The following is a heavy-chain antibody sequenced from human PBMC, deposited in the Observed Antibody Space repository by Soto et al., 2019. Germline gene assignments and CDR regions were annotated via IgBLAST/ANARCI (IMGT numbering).Heavy chain of an antibody. D-gene: IGHD3-22*01. J-gene: IGHJ4*02. CDR3: ARDFKPLRSSPYYDDSSGYADFDC. CDR2: ISSSSSTI. Sequence: EVQLVESGGGLVQPGGSLRLSCAASGFTFSSYSMNWVRQAPGKGLEWVSYISSSSSTIYYADSVKGRFTIYRDNAKIALALQISSLRGEGTGLYYCARDFKPLRSSPYYDDSSGYADFDCWGRGSLVSVSS. CDR1: GFTFSSYS. V-gene: IGHV3-48*01.